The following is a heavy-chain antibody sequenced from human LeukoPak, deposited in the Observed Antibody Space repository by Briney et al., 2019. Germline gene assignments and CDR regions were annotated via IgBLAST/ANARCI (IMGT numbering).Heavy chain of an antibody. V-gene: IGHV4-4*07. D-gene: IGHD3-22*01. J-gene: IGHJ3*02. Sequence: TASETLSLTCTVSGGSISSYYWSWIRQPAGKGLEWIGRIYTSGSTNYNPSLKSRVTMSVDTSKNQFSLKLSSVTAADTAVYYCARVSHYYDSSGYSADAFDIWGQGTMVTVSS. CDR3: ARVSHYYDSSGYSADAFDI. CDR1: GGSISSYY. CDR2: IYTSGST.